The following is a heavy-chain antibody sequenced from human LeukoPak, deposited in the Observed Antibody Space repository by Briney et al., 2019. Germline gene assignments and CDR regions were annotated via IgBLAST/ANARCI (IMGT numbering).Heavy chain of an antibody. Sequence: GVSLRLSCAASGFTFSSYAMSWVRQAPGKGLEWVSAISGSGGSTYYADSVKGRFTISRDNSKNTLYLQMNSLRAEDTAVYYCAKDPVSVTPGADDAFDIWGQGTMITVSS. CDR3: AKDPVSVTPGADDAFDI. J-gene: IGHJ3*02. CDR1: GFTFSSYA. V-gene: IGHV3-23*01. CDR2: ISGSGGST. D-gene: IGHD4-11*01.